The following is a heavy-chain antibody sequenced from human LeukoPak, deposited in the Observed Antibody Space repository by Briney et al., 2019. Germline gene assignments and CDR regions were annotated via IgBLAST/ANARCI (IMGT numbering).Heavy chain of an antibody. Sequence: SETLSLTCSVSGGSISDSIVSHYWSWIRQPAGKGLEWIGRIYNSGTTNYNPSVKSRISMSVDTSENQFSLNLRSVTAADTAVYYCAREGTLGSGWYDYWGQGTLVTVSS. CDR1: GGSISDSIVSHY. J-gene: IGHJ4*02. V-gene: IGHV4-61*02. CDR3: AREGTLGSGWYDY. CDR2: IYNSGTT. D-gene: IGHD6-19*01.